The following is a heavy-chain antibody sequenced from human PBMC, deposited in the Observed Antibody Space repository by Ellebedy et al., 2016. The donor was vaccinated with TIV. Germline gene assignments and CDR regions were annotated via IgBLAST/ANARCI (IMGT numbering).Heavy chain of an antibody. Sequence: GGSLRLXXVASGFPFRSHGIYWVRQAPGKGLEWVVVISSDGSNKYYADSVKGRFTISRDNSKNTLYLQMNSLRTDDMAVYYCARGGSSGSSDYWGQGTLVTVSS. D-gene: IGHD3-10*01. CDR1: GFPFRSHG. V-gene: IGHV3-30*03. CDR3: ARGGSSGSSDY. J-gene: IGHJ4*02. CDR2: ISSDGSNK.